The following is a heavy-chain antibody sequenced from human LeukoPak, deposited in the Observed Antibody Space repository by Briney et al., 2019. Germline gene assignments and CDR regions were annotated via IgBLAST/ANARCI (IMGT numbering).Heavy chain of an antibody. CDR2: IISSGSTI. J-gene: IGHJ4*02. CDR3: ARDGKGLAYYFDY. D-gene: IGHD6-19*01. V-gene: IGHV3-48*03. CDR1: GFTFSSYE. Sequence: GGSLRLSCAASGFTFSSYEMNWVRQAPGKGLEWVSYIISSGSTIYYADSVKGRFTISRDNAKNSLYLQMNSLRAEDTAVYYCARDGKGLAYYFDYWGQGTLVTVSS.